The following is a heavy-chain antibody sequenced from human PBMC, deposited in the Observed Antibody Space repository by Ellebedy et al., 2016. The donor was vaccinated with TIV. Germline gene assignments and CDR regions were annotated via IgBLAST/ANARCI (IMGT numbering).Heavy chain of an antibody. CDR1: GFTLSTHS. CDR2: ISGTSSAI. V-gene: IGHV3-48*02. CDR3: AAYRDPELFRT. J-gene: IGHJ3*01. Sequence: PGGSLRLSCAASGFTLSTHSMTWVRQAPGKGLEWISYISGTSSAIYYADSVKGRFTISRDNAKNSLSLQMYSLRDEDTAVYYCAAYRDPELFRTWGQGTMVTVSS. D-gene: IGHD1-7*01.